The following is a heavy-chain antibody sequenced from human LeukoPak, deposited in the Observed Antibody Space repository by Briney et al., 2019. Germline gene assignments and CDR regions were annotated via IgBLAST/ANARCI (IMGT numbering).Heavy chain of an antibody. CDR2: ISGNSKYI. Sequence: GGSLRLSCAASGFTFSSYTLNWVRQAPGKGLEWVSSISGNSKYIYTADSVKGRFTISRDNAKNSLYLQMNSLRAEDTAVYYCAREDWGWNWFDPWGQGTLVTVSS. D-gene: IGHD7-27*01. CDR3: AREDWGWNWFDP. J-gene: IGHJ5*02. V-gene: IGHV3-21*01. CDR1: GFTFSSYT.